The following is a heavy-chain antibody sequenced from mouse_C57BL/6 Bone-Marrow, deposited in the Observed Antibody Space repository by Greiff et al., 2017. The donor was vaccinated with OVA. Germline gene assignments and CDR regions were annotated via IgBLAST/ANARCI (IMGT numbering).Heavy chain of an antibody. CDR2: INPSSGYT. CDR1: GYTFTSYS. Sequence: VQLQQSGAELVRPGASVKMSCKASGYTFTSYSMHWVKQRPGQGLEWIGYINPSSGYTKYNQKFKDKATLTADKSSSAAYMQLSSLTSEDSAVYYCASRLRCYAMDYWGQGTSVTVSS. CDR3: ASRLRCYAMDY. D-gene: IGHD1-1*01. J-gene: IGHJ4*01. V-gene: IGHV1-4*01.